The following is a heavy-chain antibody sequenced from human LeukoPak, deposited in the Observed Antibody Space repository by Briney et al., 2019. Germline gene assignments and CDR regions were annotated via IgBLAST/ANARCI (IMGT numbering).Heavy chain of an antibody. Sequence: GGSLRLSCAASGFTFSSYAMHWVRQAPGKGLEYVSAISSNGGSTYYANSVKGRFTISRDNSKNTLYLQMGSLRAEDMAVYYCARALLGYYDSSGYSDYWGQGTLVTVSS. V-gene: IGHV3-64*01. J-gene: IGHJ4*02. CDR2: ISSNGGST. D-gene: IGHD3-22*01. CDR3: ARALLGYYDSSGYSDY. CDR1: GFTFSSYA.